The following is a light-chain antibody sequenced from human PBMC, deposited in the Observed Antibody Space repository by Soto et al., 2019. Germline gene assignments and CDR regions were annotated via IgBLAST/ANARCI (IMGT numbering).Light chain of an antibody. J-gene: IGKJ5*01. CDR1: QSLRYNNRYNY. V-gene: IGKV2-28*01. CDR3: MQALQSLT. CDR2: CGS. Sequence: EIVMSQSPLTLPVTPGEPASISCRSSQSLRYNNRYNYLDWYVQKPGQSPQLLIYCGSNRAPGVPDRFSGSGSGTDFTLKINRVEAEDVGTYYCMQALQSLTFGQGTRLEIK.